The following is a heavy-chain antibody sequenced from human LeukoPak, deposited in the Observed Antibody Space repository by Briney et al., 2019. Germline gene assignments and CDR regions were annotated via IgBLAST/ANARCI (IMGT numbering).Heavy chain of an antibody. Sequence: GGSLRLSCAASGFTFSSYAMSWVRQAPGKGLEWVPAISGSGDSTYYGDSVKGRFTISRDNSKNTLYLQMNSLRAEDTAVYYCAKTRPLDSSSWSHGDYWGQGTLVTVSS. CDR2: ISGSGDST. J-gene: IGHJ4*02. V-gene: IGHV3-23*01. CDR1: GFTFSSYA. D-gene: IGHD6-13*01. CDR3: AKTRPLDSSSWSHGDY.